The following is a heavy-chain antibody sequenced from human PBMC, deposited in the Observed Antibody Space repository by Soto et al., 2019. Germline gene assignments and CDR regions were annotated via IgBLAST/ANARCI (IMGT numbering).Heavy chain of an antibody. Sequence: SETLSLTCAVYGGSFSGYYWSWIRQPPGKGLEWIGEINHSGSTNYNPSLKSRVTISVDTSKNQFSLKRSSVTAADTAVDYCARGAYRDRMKSYYVDYWSQGTRVTVSS. CDR1: GGSFSGYY. CDR3: ARGAYRDRMKSYYVDY. V-gene: IGHV4-34*01. D-gene: IGHD3-10*01. CDR2: INHSGST. J-gene: IGHJ4*02.